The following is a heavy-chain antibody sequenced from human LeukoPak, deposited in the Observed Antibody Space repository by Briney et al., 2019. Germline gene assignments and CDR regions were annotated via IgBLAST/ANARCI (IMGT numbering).Heavy chain of an antibody. J-gene: IGHJ5*02. CDR1: GGSISSGGYY. CDR2: IYYSGST. V-gene: IGHV4-31*03. D-gene: IGHD2-21*02. Sequence: PSETLSLTCTVSGGSISSGGYYWSWIRQHPGKGLEWIGYIYYSGSTYYTPSLKSRVTISVDTSKNQFSLKLSPVTAADTAVYYCARAPCGGDCYSSGWFDPWGQGTLVTVSS. CDR3: ARAPCGGDCYSSGWFDP.